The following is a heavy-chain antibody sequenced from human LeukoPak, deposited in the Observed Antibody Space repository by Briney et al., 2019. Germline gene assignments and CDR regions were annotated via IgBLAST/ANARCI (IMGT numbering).Heavy chain of an antibody. CDR2: ISSSSSYI. CDR1: GFTFSSYS. V-gene: IGHV3-21*01. D-gene: IGHD3-10*01. J-gene: IGHJ6*03. Sequence: GVSLRLSCAASGFTFSSYSMNWVRQAPGKGLEWVSSISSSSSYIYYADSVKGRFTISRDNAKNSLYLQMNSLRAEDTAVYYCARVARMVRGGHPLYYYYYMDVWGKGTTVTVSS. CDR3: ARVARMVRGGHPLYYYYYMDV.